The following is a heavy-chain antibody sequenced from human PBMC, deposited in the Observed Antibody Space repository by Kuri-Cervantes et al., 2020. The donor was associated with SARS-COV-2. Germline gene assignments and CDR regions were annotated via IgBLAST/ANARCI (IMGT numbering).Heavy chain of an antibody. CDR1: GFTFSSSS. D-gene: IGHD5-18*01. Sequence: GESLKISCAASGFTFSSSSINWVRQAPGKGLEWVSYISSGSNSIYYADSVKGRFTISRDNSKNSLYLQMNSLRADDTAVYYCVRLGAAYVDTLVVMRAVHYFDSRGQGTLVTVSS. J-gene: IGHJ4*02. V-gene: IGHV3-48*01. CDR3: VRLGAAYVDTLVVMRAVHYFDS. CDR2: ISSGSNSI.